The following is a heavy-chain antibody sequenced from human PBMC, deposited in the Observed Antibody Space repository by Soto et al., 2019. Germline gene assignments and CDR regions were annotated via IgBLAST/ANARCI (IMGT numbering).Heavy chain of an antibody. CDR1: GFTFSSYE. CDR3: ATGYYYDSSGYSPAANY. V-gene: IGHV3-48*03. Sequence: GGSLRLSCAASGFTFSSYEMNWVRQAPGKGLEWVSYISSSGSTIYYADSVKGRFTISRDNAKNSLYLQMNSLRAEDTAVYYCATGYYYDSSGYSPAANYWGQGTLVTVSS. CDR2: ISSSGSTI. D-gene: IGHD3-22*01. J-gene: IGHJ4*02.